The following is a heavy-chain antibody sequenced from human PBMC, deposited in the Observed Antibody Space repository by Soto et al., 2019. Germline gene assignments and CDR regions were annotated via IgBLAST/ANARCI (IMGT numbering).Heavy chain of an antibody. J-gene: IGHJ3*02. V-gene: IGHV4-30-4*01. CDR1: GGSISSGNYY. D-gene: IGHD5-12*01. CDR2: MYYNGSP. Sequence: QVQLQESGPGLVKPSQTLSLTCTVSGGSISSGNYYWSWIRQSPGKGLEWIGYMYYNGSPYYNPSLKIRVTISGDTSKNQFSLKLRSVTAADTAVYYCARDQGGGCSGYDSEGAFDIWGQGTMVTVSS. CDR3: ARDQGGGCSGYDSEGAFDI.